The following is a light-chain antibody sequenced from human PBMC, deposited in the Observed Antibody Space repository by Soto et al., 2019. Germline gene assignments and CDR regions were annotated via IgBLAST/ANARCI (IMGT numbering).Light chain of an antibody. CDR2: GAS. Sequence: EIVLTQSPGTLSFSPVERSTLSFSASQSVTSSYLTWYQQKPGQAPRLLIYGASTRAAGIPDRFSGSGSGTDFTLTISSLEPEDFAVYYCQQYGKLPITFGQGTRLENK. CDR3: QQYGKLPIT. CDR1: QSVTSSY. J-gene: IGKJ5*01. V-gene: IGKV3-20*01.